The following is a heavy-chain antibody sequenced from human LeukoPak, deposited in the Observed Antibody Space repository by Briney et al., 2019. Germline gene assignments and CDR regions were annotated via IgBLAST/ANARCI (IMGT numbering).Heavy chain of an antibody. CDR2: IIPIFGTA. D-gene: IGHD6-6*01. CDR3: ARSRIAARSWGD. Sequence: SVKVSCKASGYTFTGYYMHWVRQAPGQGLEWMGGIIPIFGTANYAQKFQGRVTITTDESTSTAYMELSSLRSEDTAVYYCARSRIAARSWGDWGQGTLVTVSS. CDR1: GYTFTGYY. J-gene: IGHJ4*02. V-gene: IGHV1-69*05.